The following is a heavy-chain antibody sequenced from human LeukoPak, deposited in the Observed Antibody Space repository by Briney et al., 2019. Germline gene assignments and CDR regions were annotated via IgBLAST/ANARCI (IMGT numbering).Heavy chain of an antibody. D-gene: IGHD2-2*01. CDR3: ARRLAVVVPAAKGFDY. CDR2: INHSGST. Sequence: SETLSLTCAVYARSFTGYYWSWLRQPPGKGLEWSGEINHSGSTNYNPSLKRRVTISVDTSKNQFSLKLSSVTAADTAVYYCARRLAVVVPAAKGFDYWGQGTLVTVSS. V-gene: IGHV4-34*01. J-gene: IGHJ4*02. CDR1: ARSFTGYY.